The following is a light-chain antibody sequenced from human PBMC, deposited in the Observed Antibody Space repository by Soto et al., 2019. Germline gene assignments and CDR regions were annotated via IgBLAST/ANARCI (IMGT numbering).Light chain of an antibody. Sequence: DIVMTQSPLSLPVTPGEPASISCRSSQSPLHSNGNTYLDWYLQKPGQSPQLLIYSVSNRASGVPERFSGSGSRPAFTLKISSVDAEGVGVYYCMHAVHTLTFGGGPKVEI. CDR2: SVS. CDR3: MHAVHTLT. CDR1: QSPLHSNGNTY. J-gene: IGKJ4*01. V-gene: IGKV2-28*01.